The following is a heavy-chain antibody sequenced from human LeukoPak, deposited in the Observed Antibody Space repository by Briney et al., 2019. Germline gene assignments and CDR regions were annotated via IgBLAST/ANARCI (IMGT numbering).Heavy chain of an antibody. CDR2: IHYSGTT. D-gene: IGHD1-26*01. Sequence: PSETLSLTCTVSGYSISSGYHWGWIRQAPGQGLEWLGSIHYSGTTYYNPSLKSRVTISVDTSKNYFSLQLSSVSAADTAVYYCARTYSGPMWFDPWGQGTLVTVSS. J-gene: IGHJ5*02. CDR3: ARTYSGPMWFDP. CDR1: GYSISSGYH. V-gene: IGHV4-38-2*02.